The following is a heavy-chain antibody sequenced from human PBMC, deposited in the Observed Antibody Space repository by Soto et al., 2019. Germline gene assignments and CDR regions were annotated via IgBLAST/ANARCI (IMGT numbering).Heavy chain of an antibody. CDR2: IYYSGST. D-gene: IGHD2-2*01. J-gene: IGHJ5*02. CDR1: GGSISSGGYY. CDR3: ARAHIVVVPAAPGNWFDP. V-gene: IGHV4-31*03. Sequence: SETLSLTCTVSGGSISSGGYYWSWIRQHPGKGLEWIGYIYYSGSTYYNPSLKSRVTISVDTSKNQFSLKLSSVTAADTAVYYCARAHIVVVPAAPGNWFDPWGQGTLVTVSS.